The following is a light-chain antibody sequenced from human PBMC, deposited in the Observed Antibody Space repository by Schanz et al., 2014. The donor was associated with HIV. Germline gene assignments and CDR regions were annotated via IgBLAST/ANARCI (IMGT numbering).Light chain of an antibody. J-gene: IGLJ2*01. CDR2: EVS. Sequence: QSALPQPASVSGSPGQSITISCTGTSSDVGSYNLVSWYQQHPGKAPKLMIYEVSKRPSGVSNRFSGSKSGNTASLTFSGLQAEDEADYYCCSYAGTSTFVVFGGGTKLTVL. CDR3: CSYAGTSTFVV. CDR1: SSDVGSYNL. V-gene: IGLV2-23*02.